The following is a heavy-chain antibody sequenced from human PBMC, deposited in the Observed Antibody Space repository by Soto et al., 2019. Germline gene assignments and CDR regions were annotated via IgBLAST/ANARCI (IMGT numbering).Heavy chain of an antibody. Sequence: ASVKVSCKASGYTFSDYYIRWVRQAPGQGLEWMGWINPNSGGTKYAPKFQGGVTMTRDTSITTAYMELSRLRSGDTAVYYCEREPATAKPEGVDFWGQGTLVTVSS. CDR3: EREPATAKPEGVDF. CDR1: GYTFSDYY. V-gene: IGHV1-2*02. D-gene: IGHD1-1*01. CDR2: INPNSGGT. J-gene: IGHJ4*02.